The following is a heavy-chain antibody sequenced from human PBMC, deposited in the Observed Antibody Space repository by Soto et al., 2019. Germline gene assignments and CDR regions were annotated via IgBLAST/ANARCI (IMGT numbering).Heavy chain of an antibody. D-gene: IGHD3-10*01. V-gene: IGHV4-59*13. Sequence: SETLSLTCTVSGGSISNYYCSWIRQTPGKGQEYISCIYNSGTTNYHPSIKSRFTISLDTSKSQFYLKLTSVTSADTAIYYCATRFYSSGVLFDYWGPGTQVTVS. CDR1: GGSISNYY. J-gene: IGHJ4*02. CDR3: ATRFYSSGVLFDY. CDR2: IYNSGTT.